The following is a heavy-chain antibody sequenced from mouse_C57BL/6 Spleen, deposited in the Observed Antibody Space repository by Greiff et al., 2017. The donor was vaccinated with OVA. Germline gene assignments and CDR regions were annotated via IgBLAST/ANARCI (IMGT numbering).Heavy chain of an antibody. CDR2: IWSGGST. J-gene: IGHJ4*01. D-gene: IGHD1-1*01. Sequence: QVQLQQSGPGLVQPSQSLSITCTVSGFSLTSYGVHWVRQSPGKGLEWLGVIWSGGSTDYNAAFISSLSISKDNSKSQVFFKMNSLQADDTAIYYCATYYGSNPLYAMDYWGQGTSVTVSS. CDR1: GFSLTSYG. CDR3: ATYYGSNPLYAMDY. V-gene: IGHV2-2*01.